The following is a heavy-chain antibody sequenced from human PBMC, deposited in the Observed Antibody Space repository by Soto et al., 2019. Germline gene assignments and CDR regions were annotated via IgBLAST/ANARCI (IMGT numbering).Heavy chain of an antibody. CDR3: ARVGGYTGYSSSWYNSYYYYGMDV. D-gene: IGHD6-13*01. CDR1: GGTFSSYA. J-gene: IGHJ6*02. Sequence: SVKVSCKASGGTFSSYAISGVRQAPGEGLEWMGGIIPIFGTANYAQKFQGRVTITADKSTSTAYMELSSLRSEDTAVYYCARVGGYTGYSSSWYNSYYYYGMDVWGQGTTVTVSS. CDR2: IIPIFGTA. V-gene: IGHV1-69*06.